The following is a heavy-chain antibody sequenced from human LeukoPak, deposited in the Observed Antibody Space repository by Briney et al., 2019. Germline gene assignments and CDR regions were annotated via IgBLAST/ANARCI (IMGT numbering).Heavy chain of an antibody. CDR3: ASLGESGRTN. CDR2: IIPIFGTA. J-gene: IGHJ4*02. CDR1: GGTFSSYA. D-gene: IGHD3-10*01. V-gene: IGHV1-69*13. Sequence: SVTVSCQASGGTFSSYAISWVRQAPGQGLEWMGGIIPIFGTANFAQKFQGSVKITAKESTITAYMELSSLKSEDTAVYYCASLGESGRTNWGQGTLVTVSS.